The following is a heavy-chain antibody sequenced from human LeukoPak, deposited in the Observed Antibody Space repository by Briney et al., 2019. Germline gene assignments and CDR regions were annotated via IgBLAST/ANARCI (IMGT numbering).Heavy chain of an antibody. Sequence: GGSLRLSCAASGFTFSSYEMNWVRQAPGKGLGWVSYISSSGSTIYYADSVKGRFTISRGNAKNSLYLQMNSLRAEDTAVYYCAELGITMIGGVWSKGTTVTISS. CDR2: ISSSGSTI. J-gene: IGHJ6*04. CDR1: GFTFSSYE. CDR3: AELGITMIGGV. D-gene: IGHD3-10*02. V-gene: IGHV3-48*03.